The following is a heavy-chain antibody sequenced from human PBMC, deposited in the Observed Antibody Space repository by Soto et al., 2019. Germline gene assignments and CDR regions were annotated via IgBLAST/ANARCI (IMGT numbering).Heavy chain of an antibody. V-gene: IGHV3-33*01. Sequence: PGGSLRLSCAASGFTFSSYGMHWVRQAPGKGLEWVAVIWYDGSNKYYADSVKGRFTISRDNSKNTLYLQMNSLRAEDTAVYYCAREGDSSSWYGTDYYYGMDVWGQGTTVTVSS. CDR2: IWYDGSNK. CDR3: AREGDSSSWYGTDYYYGMDV. D-gene: IGHD6-13*01. CDR1: GFTFSSYG. J-gene: IGHJ6*02.